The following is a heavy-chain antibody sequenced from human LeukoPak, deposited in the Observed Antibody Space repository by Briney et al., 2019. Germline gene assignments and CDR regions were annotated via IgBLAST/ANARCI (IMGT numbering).Heavy chain of an antibody. J-gene: IGHJ6*03. D-gene: IGHD2-2*01. Sequence: GGSLRLSCTASGFTFSGSALHWVRQPSGKGLEWIARIRRKGNNYVTAYAASVRGRFTISRDDSETTTFLQMNSLKIEDTALYYCTSGYAGNSDYYYYMDVWGKGTTVAVSS. CDR2: IRRKGNNYVT. CDR1: GFTFSGSA. CDR3: TSGYAGNSDYYYYMDV. V-gene: IGHV3-73*01.